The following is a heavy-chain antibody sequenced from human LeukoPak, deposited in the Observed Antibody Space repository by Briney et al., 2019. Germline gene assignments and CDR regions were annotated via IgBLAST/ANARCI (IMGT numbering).Heavy chain of an antibody. J-gene: IGHJ5*02. CDR1: GGSFSGYY. D-gene: IGHD6-13*01. CDR2: INHSGST. CDR3: ARDGTGIAAAGTEGWFDP. V-gene: IGHV4-34*01. Sequence: SETLSLTCAVYGGSFSGYYWSWIRQPPGKGLEWIGEINHSGSTNYNPSLKSRVTISVDTSKNQFSLKLSSVTAADTAVYYCARDGTGIAAAGTEGWFDPWGQGTLVTVSS.